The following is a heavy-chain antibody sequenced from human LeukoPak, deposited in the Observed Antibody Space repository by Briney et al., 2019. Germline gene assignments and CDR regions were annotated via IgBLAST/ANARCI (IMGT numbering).Heavy chain of an antibody. CDR1: GFSFSLYG. J-gene: IGHJ4*02. D-gene: IGHD4-23*01. CDR2: MSYNGGKI. Sequence: AGGSLRLSCAASGFSFSLYGMQWVRQAPDKGLEWVASMSYNGGKIHYSDSVKGRFTISRDNSKNTLFLQMNSLRAEDTAVYHCAKVAGNIYYFDSWGQGALVTVSS. CDR3: AKVAGNIYYFDS. V-gene: IGHV3-30*02.